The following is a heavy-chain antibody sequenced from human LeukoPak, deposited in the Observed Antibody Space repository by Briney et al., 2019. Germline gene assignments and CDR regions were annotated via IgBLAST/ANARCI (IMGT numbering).Heavy chain of an antibody. CDR3: ARSVRNYYDSSGYYQYFDY. J-gene: IGHJ4*02. V-gene: IGHV4-59*11. CDR2: SHSSGDT. Sequence: SETLSLTCSVSSVSISSHDWSWVRQSPGKGLEWIGYSHSSGDTSYSPSLKSRVTISLDTSKNQFSLRLSSVTAADTAVYYCARSVRNYYDSSGYYQYFDYWGQGTLVTVSS. D-gene: IGHD3-22*01. CDR1: SVSISSHD.